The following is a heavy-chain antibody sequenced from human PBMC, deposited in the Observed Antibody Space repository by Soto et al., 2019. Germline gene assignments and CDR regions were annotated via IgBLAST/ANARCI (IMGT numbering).Heavy chain of an antibody. D-gene: IGHD5-12*01. CDR1: GFTFSSYG. J-gene: IGHJ6*02. V-gene: IGHV3-30*03. Sequence: QVQLVESGGGVVQPGRSLRLSCAASGFTFSSYGMQWVRQAPGKGLEWVAVISYDGSNKYYADSVKGRFTISRDNSKNTLYLQMNSLRAEDTAVYYCAINGYNYVHSYYDYYGMDVWGQGTTVTVSS. CDR3: AINGYNYVHSYYDYYGMDV. CDR2: ISYDGSNK.